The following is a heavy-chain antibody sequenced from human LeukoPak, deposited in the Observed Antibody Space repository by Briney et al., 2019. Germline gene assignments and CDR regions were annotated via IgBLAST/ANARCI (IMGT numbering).Heavy chain of an antibody. V-gene: IGHV4-34*01. J-gene: IGHJ2*01. CDR3: ATLGVRGVTYWYFDL. Sequence: SETLSLTCAVYGGSFSGYYWSWIRQPPGKGLEWIGEINHSGSTNYNPSLKSRVTISVDTSKNQFSLKLSSVTAADTAVYYCATLGVRGVTYWYFDLWGRGTLVTVSS. D-gene: IGHD3-10*01. CDR1: GGSFSGYY. CDR2: INHSGST.